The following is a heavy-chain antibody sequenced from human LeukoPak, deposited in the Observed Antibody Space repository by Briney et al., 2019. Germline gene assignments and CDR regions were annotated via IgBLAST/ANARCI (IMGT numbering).Heavy chain of an antibody. CDR2: ISFDGSNR. CDR1: GFTFSSYG. CDR3: AKGERYNWNYANDY. D-gene: IGHD1-7*01. J-gene: IGHJ4*02. V-gene: IGHV3-30*18. Sequence: GGSLRLSCAASGFTFSSYGMHWVRQAPGKGLEWVGVISFDGSNRYYADSVKGRFTISRDNSKNTLYLQMNSLRAEDTAVYYCAKGERYNWNYANDYRGQGTLVTVSS.